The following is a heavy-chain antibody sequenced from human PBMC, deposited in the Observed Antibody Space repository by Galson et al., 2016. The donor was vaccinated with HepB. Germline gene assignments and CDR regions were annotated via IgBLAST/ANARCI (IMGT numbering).Heavy chain of an antibody. CDR3: AHNRYYYGSGSYSDY. D-gene: IGHD3-10*01. CDR1: GFSLNTTGVG. CDR2: IYWDEDK. V-gene: IGHV2-5*02. J-gene: IGHJ4*02. Sequence: PALVKPTQTLTLTCTFSGFSLNTTGVGVAWIRQPPGKALEWLALIYWDEDKRYRPSLKSRLTITKDTSKNQVVLTMTNMDPVDTATYYCAHNRYYYGSGSYSDYWGQGTLDTVSS.